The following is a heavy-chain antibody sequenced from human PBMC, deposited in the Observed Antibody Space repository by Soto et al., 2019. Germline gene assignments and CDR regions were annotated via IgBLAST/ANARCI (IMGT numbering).Heavy chain of an antibody. CDR1: GGSISSGGYS. J-gene: IGHJ1*01. V-gene: IGHV4-30-2*01. D-gene: IGHD3-22*01. CDR2: IYHSGST. Sequence: PSETLSLTCAVSGGSISSGGYSWSWIRQPPGKGLEGIGYIYHSGSTYYNPSLKSRVTISVDRSKNQFSLKLSSVTAADTAVYYCASARQYYYDSSGYSAEYFQHWGQGTLVTVSS. CDR3: ASARQYYYDSSGYSAEYFQH.